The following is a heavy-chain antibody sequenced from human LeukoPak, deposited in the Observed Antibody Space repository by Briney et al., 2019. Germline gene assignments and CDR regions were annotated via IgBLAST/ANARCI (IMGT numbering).Heavy chain of an antibody. CDR2: INPNSGGT. Sequence: ASVKVSCKASGYTFIGYYMHWVRQAPGQGLEWMGWINPNSGGTNYTQEFQGRVTMTRDTSISTAYTALSRLRSDDTAVYYCARSKTTVTTLNDWGQGTLVTVSS. D-gene: IGHD4-11*01. CDR3: ARSKTTVTTLND. V-gene: IGHV1-2*02. CDR1: GYTFIGYY. J-gene: IGHJ1*01.